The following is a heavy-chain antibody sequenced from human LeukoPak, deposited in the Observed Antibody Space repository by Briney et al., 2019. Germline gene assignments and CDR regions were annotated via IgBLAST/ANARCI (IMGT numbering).Heavy chain of an antibody. Sequence: PGGSLRLSCAASGFTFSYYAMNWVRQAPGKGLEWVANIKQDGSEKNYVDSVKGRFTISRDNAKNSLYLQKNSLRAEDTAVYYCARVCRQHYGSGSYLSHYYYYYMDVWGKGTTVTVSS. V-gene: IGHV3-7*01. CDR3: ARVCRQHYGSGSYLSHYYYYYMDV. J-gene: IGHJ6*03. CDR1: GFTFSYYA. D-gene: IGHD3-10*01. CDR2: IKQDGSEK.